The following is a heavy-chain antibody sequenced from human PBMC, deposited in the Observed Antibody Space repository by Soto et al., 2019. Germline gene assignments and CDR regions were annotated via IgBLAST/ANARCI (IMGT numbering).Heavy chain of an antibody. D-gene: IGHD3-9*01. CDR3: TTDVQGDWLLFSASGGEYYFDY. V-gene: IGHV3-15*07. CDR2: IKSKTDGGTT. CDR1: GFTFSNAW. Sequence: GGSLRLSCAASGFTFSNAWMNWVRQAPGKGLEWVGRIKSKTDGGTTDYAAPVKGRFTISRDDSKNTLYLQMNSLKTEDTAVYYCTTDVQGDWLLFSASGGEYYFDYWGQGTLVTVSS. J-gene: IGHJ4*02.